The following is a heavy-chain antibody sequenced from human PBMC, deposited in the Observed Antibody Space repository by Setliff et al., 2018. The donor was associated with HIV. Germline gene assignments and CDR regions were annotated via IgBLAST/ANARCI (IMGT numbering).Heavy chain of an antibody. V-gene: IGHV1-2*02. CDR1: GYTFTGYY. J-gene: IGHJ5*02. Sequence: ASVKVSCKASGYTFTGYYMHWVRQAPGQGLEWMGWIKSNSGGTNYAQKFQGRVTMTRDTSISTAYMELSRLRSDDTAVYYCARVLLRTNAVYGVVSNRFDPWGQGTLVTVSS. D-gene: IGHD2-8*01. CDR3: ARVLLRTNAVYGVVSNRFDP. CDR2: IKSNSGGT.